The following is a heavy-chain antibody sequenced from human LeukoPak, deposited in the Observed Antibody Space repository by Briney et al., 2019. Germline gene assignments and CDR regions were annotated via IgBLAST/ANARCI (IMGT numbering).Heavy chain of an antibody. J-gene: IGHJ6*03. CDR3: ARNKYYYDSSGYYYYYYMDV. Sequence: SETLSLTCTVSGGSISSYYWSWIRQPPGKGLEWIGYIYYSGSTNYNPSLKSRVTISVDTSKNQFSLKLSSMTAADTAVYYCARNKYYYDSSGYYYYYYMDVWGKGTTVTVSS. V-gene: IGHV4-59*01. D-gene: IGHD3-22*01. CDR2: IYYSGST. CDR1: GGSISSYY.